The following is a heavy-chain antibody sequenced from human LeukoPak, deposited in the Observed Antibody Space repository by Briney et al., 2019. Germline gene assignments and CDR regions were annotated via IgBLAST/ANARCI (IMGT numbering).Heavy chain of an antibody. CDR2: ISGSNSYI. V-gene: IGHV3-21*01. CDR1: GFTFNSYS. J-gene: IGHJ4*02. Sequence: GGSPRLSCAASGFTFNSYSMNWVRQAPGKGLEWASSISGSNSYIYYADSMKGRFTISRDNAKNSLYLQMNSLRAEDTGLYYCARIWAGFSGCDQYPDYWGQGALVTVSS. D-gene: IGHD5-12*01. CDR3: ARIWAGFSGCDQYPDY.